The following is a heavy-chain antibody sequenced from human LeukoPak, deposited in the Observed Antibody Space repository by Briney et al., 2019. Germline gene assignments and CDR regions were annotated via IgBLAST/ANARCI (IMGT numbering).Heavy chain of an antibody. J-gene: IGHJ5*02. CDR2: IMQDGSVK. CDR1: GFTFSNYW. D-gene: IGHD5-18*01. Sequence: GGSLRLSCAASGFTFSNYWMIWVRQAPGKGLEWVASIMQDGSVKYYVDSVKGGFTISRNNAENSLFLQRNSLRAEDTALYYWERGIAAMVSWGQGTLVTVSS. V-gene: IGHV3-7*03. CDR3: ERGIAAMVS.